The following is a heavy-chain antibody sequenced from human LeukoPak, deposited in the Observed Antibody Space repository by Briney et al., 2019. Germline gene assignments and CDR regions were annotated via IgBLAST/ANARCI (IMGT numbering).Heavy chain of an antibody. CDR1: GYTFTNYG. V-gene: IGHV7-4-1*02. CDR3: ATFVDSSGHPFDY. J-gene: IGHJ4*02. D-gene: IGHD3-22*01. Sequence: GASVKVSCKASGYTFTNYGMNWVRQAPGQRLEWMGWINTNTGNPTYAQGFTGRFVFSLDTSASTAYLQISSLKAEDTAVYYCATFVDSSGHPFDYWGQGTLVTVSS. CDR2: INTNTGNP.